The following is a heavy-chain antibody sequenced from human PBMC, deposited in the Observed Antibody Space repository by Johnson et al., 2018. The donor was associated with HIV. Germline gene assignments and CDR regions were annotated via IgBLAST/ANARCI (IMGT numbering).Heavy chain of an antibody. CDR1: GFTFSSYA. CDR2: ISYDGSDK. Sequence: QVQLVESGGGVVQPGRSLRLSCAASGFTFSSYAFHWVRQAPAKGLEWVASISYDGSDKYHADSVKGRFTISRDNAKNSLYLKMNSLRAEDTALYYCARDNIYGSAWGDAFDVWGQGTMVTVSS. CDR3: ARDNIYGSAWGDAFDV. V-gene: IGHV3-30*04. D-gene: IGHD6-19*01. J-gene: IGHJ3*01.